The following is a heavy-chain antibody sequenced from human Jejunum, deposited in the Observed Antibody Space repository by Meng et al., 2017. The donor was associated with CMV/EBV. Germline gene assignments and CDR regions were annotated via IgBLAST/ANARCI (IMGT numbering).Heavy chain of an antibody. Sequence: GGSISIGDYYWSWLRQAPGKGLEWIGYISYSGSTYYNPSLKTRITISIDTSKAQFSLKMSSVTAADTAVYYCASYYYDASGHNWFDAWGRGILVTVSS. CDR2: ISYSGST. CDR1: GGSISIGDYY. J-gene: IGHJ5*02. CDR3: ASYYYDASGHNWFDA. V-gene: IGHV4-30-4*08. D-gene: IGHD3-22*01.